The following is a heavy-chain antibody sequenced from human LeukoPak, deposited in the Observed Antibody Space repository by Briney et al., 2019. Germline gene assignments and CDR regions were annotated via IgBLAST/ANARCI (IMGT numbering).Heavy chain of an antibody. CDR3: ARGHWQLEK. V-gene: IGHV3-11*01. CDR2: INPPGSTM. CDR1: GFPLNIYL. Sequence: GGSLRLSLEASGFPLNIYLLTGIAKAPGKGLEWVSYINPPGSTMYYADSVNGRFTISRDNVKYSLYLQMDSLRADDTAIYFCARGHWQLEKWGQGTLVTVSS. D-gene: IGHD1-1*01. J-gene: IGHJ4*02.